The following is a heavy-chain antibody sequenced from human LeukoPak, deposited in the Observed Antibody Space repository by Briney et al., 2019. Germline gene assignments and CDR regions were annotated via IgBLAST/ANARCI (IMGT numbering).Heavy chain of an antibody. V-gene: IGHV3-23*01. CDR2: ISWNSGDI. J-gene: IGHJ4*02. D-gene: IGHD2-2*01. CDR3: ARGLGYCTSTTCLLPFDY. CDR1: GFTFSHYA. Sequence: GGSLRLSCAASGFTFSHYAMSWVRQAPGKGLEWVSAISWNSGDIDYADSVKGRFTISRDNAKNTLYVQMNSLRAEDTAMYYCARGLGYCTSTTCLLPFDYWGQGTLVTVSS.